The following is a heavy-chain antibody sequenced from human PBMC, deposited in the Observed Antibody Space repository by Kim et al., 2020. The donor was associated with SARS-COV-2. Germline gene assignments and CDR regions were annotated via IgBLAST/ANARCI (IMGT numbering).Heavy chain of an antibody. V-gene: IGHV4-39*01. CDR2: SGGST. Sequence: SGGSTFSSPSLKSRVTISVDTSRNQFSLKLRSVTAADTALFYCARGLEYWGQGTLVTVSS. CDR3: ARGLEY. J-gene: IGHJ4*02.